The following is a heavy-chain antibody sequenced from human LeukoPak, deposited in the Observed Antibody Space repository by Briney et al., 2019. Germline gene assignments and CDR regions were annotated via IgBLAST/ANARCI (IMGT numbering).Heavy chain of an antibody. J-gene: IGHJ4*02. D-gene: IGHD5-18*01. CDR3: ATSSDTEGYYFDY. V-gene: IGHV7-4-1*02. CDR1: GYTFTSYA. CDR2: INTNTGNP. Sequence: ASVKVSCKASGYTFTSYAMNWVRRAPRQGLEWMGWINTNTGNPTYAQGFTGRFVFSLDTSVSTAYLQISSLKAEDTAVYYCATSSDTEGYYFDYWGQGTLVTVSS.